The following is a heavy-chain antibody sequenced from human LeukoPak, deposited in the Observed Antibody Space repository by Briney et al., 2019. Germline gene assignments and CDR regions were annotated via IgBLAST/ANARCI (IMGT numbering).Heavy chain of an antibody. D-gene: IGHD3-10*01. Sequence: GQSLKISCKGSGYSFTSYWIGWVRQMPGKGLEWIGIIYPGDSDTRYSPSFQGQVTISADKSISTAYLQWSSLKASDTAMYYCARHNRLWFGELLHVDSGYPANYWGQGTLVTVSS. V-gene: IGHV5-51*01. CDR3: ARHNRLWFGELLHVDSGYPANY. J-gene: IGHJ4*02. CDR1: GYSFTSYW. CDR2: IYPGDSDT.